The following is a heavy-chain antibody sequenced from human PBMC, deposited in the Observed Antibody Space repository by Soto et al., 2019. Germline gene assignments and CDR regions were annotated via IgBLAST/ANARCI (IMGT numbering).Heavy chain of an antibody. CDR1: GSSIRTYY. Sequence: QVQLQESGPGLVKPSETLSLTCTVSGSSIRTYYWTWVRQPPGKGLEWIGYVSDSGTTKYNPSLESRLTISVDTSKNQFSLKLNSVTAADTAMYYCARGTGYTSGWYEFADYWGQGTLVTVSS. CDR2: VSDSGTT. D-gene: IGHD6-19*01. J-gene: IGHJ4*02. V-gene: IGHV4-59*08. CDR3: ARGTGYTSGWYEFADY.